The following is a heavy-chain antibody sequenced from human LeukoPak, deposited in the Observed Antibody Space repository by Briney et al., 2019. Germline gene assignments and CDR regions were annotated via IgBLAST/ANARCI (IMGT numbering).Heavy chain of an antibody. Sequence: PSETLSLTCTVYGGSISSYYWSWIRQPAGKGLEWIGRIYTSGSTNYNPSLKSRVTMSVDTSKNQFSLKLSSVTAADTAVYYCARDPGWEGPSPYYYYMDVWGKGTTVTVSS. CDR1: GGSISSYY. J-gene: IGHJ6*03. V-gene: IGHV4-4*07. D-gene: IGHD1-26*01. CDR3: ARDPGWEGPSPYYYYMDV. CDR2: IYTSGST.